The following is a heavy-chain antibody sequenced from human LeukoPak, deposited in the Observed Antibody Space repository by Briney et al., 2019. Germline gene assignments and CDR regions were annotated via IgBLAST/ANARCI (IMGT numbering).Heavy chain of an antibody. D-gene: IGHD6-13*01. V-gene: IGHV1-2*02. CDR1: GYTFTGYY. J-gene: IGHJ6*02. CDR3: ARNPGIAAIYYYYGMDV. CDR2: INPNSGGT. Sequence: ASVKVSCKASGYTFTGYYMHRVRQAPGQGLEWMGWINPNSGGTNYAQKFQGRVTMTRDTSISTAYMELSRLRSDDTAVYYCARNPGIAAIYYYYGMDVWGQGTTVTVSS.